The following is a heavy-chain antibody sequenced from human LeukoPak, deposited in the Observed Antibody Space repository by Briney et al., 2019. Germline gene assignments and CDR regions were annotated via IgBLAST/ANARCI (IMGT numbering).Heavy chain of an antibody. D-gene: IGHD6-19*01. J-gene: IGHJ4*02. CDR2: IYYSGSA. V-gene: IGHV4-59*01. CDR3: ARDLDSSGWFDY. Sequence: PSETLSLTCTVSGSSISGFYWGCIRQPPGKGLEWIGFIYYSGSANYNPSLKSRVTMSVDMSKNQFSLKLSSVTAADTAFYYCARDLDSSGWFDYWGQGALVTVSS. CDR1: GSSISGFY.